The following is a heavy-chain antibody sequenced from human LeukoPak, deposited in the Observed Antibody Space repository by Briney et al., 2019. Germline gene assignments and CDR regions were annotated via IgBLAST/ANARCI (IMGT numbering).Heavy chain of an antibody. CDR2: INPNSGGT. J-gene: IGHJ6*03. V-gene: IGHV1-2*02. CDR1: GYTFTVYY. D-gene: IGHD3-22*01. Sequence: ASVKVSCKASGYTFTVYYMHWVRQAPGQGLEWMGWINPNSGGTNYAQKFQGRVTMTRDTSISTAYMELSRLRSDDTAVYYCARGGYDSSGYSVSWYYYMDVWGKGTTVTVSS. CDR3: ARGGYDSSGYSVSWYYYMDV.